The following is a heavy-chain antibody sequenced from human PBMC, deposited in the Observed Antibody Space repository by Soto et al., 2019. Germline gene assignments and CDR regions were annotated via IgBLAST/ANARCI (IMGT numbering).Heavy chain of an antibody. J-gene: IGHJ6*02. V-gene: IGHV1-69*13. CDR3: ARPQDTMVRGVILYNNYYYYGMDV. CDR2: IIPIFGTA. Sequence: ASVKVSCKASGGTFSSYSISWVLEAPGEGLEWMGGIIPIFGTANYAQKFQGRVTITADESTSTAYMELSSLRSEDTAVYYCARPQDTMVRGVILYNNYYYYGMDVWGQGTTVTV. CDR1: GGTFSSYS. D-gene: IGHD3-10*01.